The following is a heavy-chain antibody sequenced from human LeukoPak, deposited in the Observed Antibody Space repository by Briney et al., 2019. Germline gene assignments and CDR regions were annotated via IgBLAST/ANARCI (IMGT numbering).Heavy chain of an antibody. J-gene: IGHJ4*02. CDR2: TYYRSKWYN. CDR1: GDSVSINSAA. Sequence: SRTLSLTCVISGDSVSINSAAWKWVRQSRSGGLEWLGRTYYRSKWYNDYAVSVKSRITINPDTSKNQFSLQLNSVTPEDTAVYYCARVDWKYNSLDWGQGTLVTVST. CDR3: ARVDWKYNSLD. D-gene: IGHD6-19*01. V-gene: IGHV6-1*01.